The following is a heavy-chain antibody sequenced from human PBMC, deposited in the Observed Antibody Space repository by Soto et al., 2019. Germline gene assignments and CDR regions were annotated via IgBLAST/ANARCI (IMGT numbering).Heavy chain of an antibody. D-gene: IGHD2-2*02. Sequence: GSLRLSCATSGFTFSNFDMHWVRQVPGKGLEWVSAIGAARDPYYLGSVKGRFTISRENAKNSVYLQMNDLRAGDSAVYYCARAYTGRLPRRADYYYAMDVWGQGTTVTVSS. V-gene: IGHV3-13*05. CDR3: ARAYTGRLPRRADYYYAMDV. CDR2: IGAARDP. CDR1: GFTFSNFD. J-gene: IGHJ6*02.